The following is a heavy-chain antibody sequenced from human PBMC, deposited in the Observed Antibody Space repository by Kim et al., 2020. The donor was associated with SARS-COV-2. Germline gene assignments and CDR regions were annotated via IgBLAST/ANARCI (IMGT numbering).Heavy chain of an antibody. CDR3: TTDRSRRRIAAGQV. Sequence: GGSLRLSCAASGFTFSNAWMSWVRQAPGKGLEWVGRIKSKTDGGTTDYAAPVKGRFTISRDDSKNTLYLQMNSLKTEDTAVYYCTTDRSRRRIAAGQVGGQGTLVTVSS. CDR2: IKSKTDGGTT. D-gene: IGHD6-13*01. V-gene: IGHV3-15*01. J-gene: IGHJ4*02. CDR1: GFTFSNAW.